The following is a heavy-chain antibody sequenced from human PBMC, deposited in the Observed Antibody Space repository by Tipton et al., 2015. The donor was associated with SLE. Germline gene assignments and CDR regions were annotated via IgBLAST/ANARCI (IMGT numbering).Heavy chain of an antibody. CDR1: GDSVSSSSAA. Sequence: PGLVKPSQTLSLTCAISGDSVSSSSAAWNWIRQSPSRGLEWLGRTYYRSKWYNDYAVSVKSRITINPDTSKNQFSLKLSSVTAADTAVYYCARGKKAGLRIFDYCGQGTLVTVSS. J-gene: IGHJ4*02. CDR2: TYYRSKWYN. V-gene: IGHV6-1*01. D-gene: IGHD4-17*01. CDR3: ARGKKAGLRIFDY.